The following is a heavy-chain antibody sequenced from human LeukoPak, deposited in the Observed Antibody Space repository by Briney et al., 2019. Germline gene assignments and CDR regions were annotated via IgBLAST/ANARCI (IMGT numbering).Heavy chain of an antibody. V-gene: IGHV3-21*01. Sequence: SGGSLRLSCAASGFTFSSYSMNWVRQAPGKGLEWVSSISSSSYIYYADSVKGRFTISRDNAKNSLYLQMNSLRAEDTAVYYCARGRAYYYYGMDVWGQGTTVTVSS. CDR3: ARGRAYYYYGMDV. J-gene: IGHJ6*02. CDR1: GFTFSSYS. CDR2: ISSSSYI.